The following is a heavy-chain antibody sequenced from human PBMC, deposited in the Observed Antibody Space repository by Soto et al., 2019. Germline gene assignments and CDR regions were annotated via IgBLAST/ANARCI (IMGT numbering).Heavy chain of an antibody. V-gene: IGHV3-23*01. Sequence: GGSLRLSCAASGFTFSSYAMSWVRQAPGKGLEWVSAISGSGGSTYYADSVKGRFTISRDNSKNTLYLQMNSLRAEDTAVYYCAAPTRVEVIQAASNCFDPWGQGTLVTVSS. J-gene: IGHJ5*02. CDR3: AAPTRVEVIQAASNCFDP. CDR1: GFTFSSYA. D-gene: IGHD3-16*02. CDR2: ISGSGGST.